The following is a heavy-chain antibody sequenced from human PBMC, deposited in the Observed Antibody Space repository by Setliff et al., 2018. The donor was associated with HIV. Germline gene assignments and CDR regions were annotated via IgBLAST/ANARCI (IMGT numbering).Heavy chain of an antibody. CDR2: IYTRGTT. D-gene: IGHD6-19*01. CDR3: ARGEVKYSSAWRPSRYWYFDL. CDR1: GGSISSASYY. J-gene: IGHJ2*01. V-gene: IGHV4-61*09. Sequence: PSETLSLTCTVSGGSISSASYYWIWIRHPAGKGREWIGHIYTRGTTNYNPSLKSRVTISLDTSKNQFSLKLSSVTAAATAVYYCARGEVKYSSAWRPSRYWYFDLWGRGTLVTVSS.